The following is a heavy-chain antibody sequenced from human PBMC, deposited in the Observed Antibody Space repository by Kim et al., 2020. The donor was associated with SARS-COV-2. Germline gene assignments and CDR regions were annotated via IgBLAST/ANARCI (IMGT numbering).Heavy chain of an antibody. J-gene: IGHJ4*02. V-gene: IGHV3-23*01. CDR1: GFIFNDYV. CDR3: AKDDGGLELTSVYN. CDR2: ISRSGDST. Sequence: GGSLRLSCVASGFIFNDYVMGWVRKAPGKGLEWVSSISRSGDSTYYADSVRGRFTISRDNSKNTLYLQMNNLRVGDTAVYYCAKDDGGLELTSVYNWGQGPPVTVS. D-gene: IGHD3-9*01.